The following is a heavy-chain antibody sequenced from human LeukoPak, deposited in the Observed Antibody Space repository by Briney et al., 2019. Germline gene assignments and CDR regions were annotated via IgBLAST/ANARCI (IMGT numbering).Heavy chain of an antibody. CDR2: MNPNSGNT. J-gene: IGHJ6*03. D-gene: IGHD2-2*01. CDR3: ARGEYQLLRDYYYYYMDV. CDR1: GYTFTSYD. Sequence: GASVKVSCKASGYTFTSYDINWVRQATGQGLEWMGWMNPNSGNTGYAQKFQGRVTITTDESTSTAYMELSSLRSEDTAVYYCARGEYQLLRDYYYYYMDVWGKGTTVTVSS. V-gene: IGHV1-8*01.